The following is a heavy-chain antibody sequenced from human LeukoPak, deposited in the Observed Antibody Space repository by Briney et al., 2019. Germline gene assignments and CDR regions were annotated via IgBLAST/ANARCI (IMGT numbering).Heavy chain of an antibody. J-gene: IGHJ6*02. CDR2: IYPGDSDT. V-gene: IGHV5-51*01. CDR3: VRGGTSSSSIYYYYGMDV. Sequence: GESLKISCKGSGYSFTSYWIGWVRQMPGKGLEWVGIIYPGDSDTRYRPSFQRQVTISADKSINTAYLQWSSLKASDTAMYYCVRGGTSSSSIYYYYGMDVWGQGTTVTVSS. D-gene: IGHD2-2*01. CDR1: GYSFTSYW.